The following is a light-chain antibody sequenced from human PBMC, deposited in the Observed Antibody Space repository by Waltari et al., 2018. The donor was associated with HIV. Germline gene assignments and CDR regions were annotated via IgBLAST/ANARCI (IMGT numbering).Light chain of an antibody. V-gene: IGLV1-40*01. CDR3: QSYDSSLSARYV. CDR1: SSNIGAGYD. CDR2: GNS. J-gene: IGLJ1*01. Sequence: QSVLTQPPSVSGAPGQRVTISCTGSSSNIGAGYDVHWYQQLPGTAPTLLLYGNSNRPSGVPDRFSGSKSGTSASLAITGLQAEDEADYYCQSYDSSLSARYVFGTGTKVTVL.